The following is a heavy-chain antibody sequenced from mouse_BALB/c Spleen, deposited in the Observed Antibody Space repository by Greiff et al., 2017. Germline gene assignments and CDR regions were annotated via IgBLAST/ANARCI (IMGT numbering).Heavy chain of an antibody. CDR3: AREGTTMITLYAMDY. CDR1: GYSITSGYY. V-gene: IGHV3-6*02. J-gene: IGHJ4*01. CDR2: ISYDGSN. D-gene: IGHD2-4*01. Sequence: EVQLQESGPGLVKPSQSLSLTCSVTGYSITSGYYWNWIRQFPGNKLEWMGYISYDGSNNYNPSLKNRISITRDTSKNQFFLKLNSVTTEDTATYYCAREGTTMITLYAMDYWGQGTSVTVYS.